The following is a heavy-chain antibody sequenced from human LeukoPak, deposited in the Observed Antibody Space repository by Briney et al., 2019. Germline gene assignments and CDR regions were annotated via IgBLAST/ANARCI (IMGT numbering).Heavy chain of an antibody. J-gene: IGHJ5*02. V-gene: IGHV3-66*01. CDR2: IYGGGDA. CDR3: ARVQFQWFDP. Sequence: GESLRLSCTASGFTFSITYMAWVRQAPGKGLEWVSVIYGGGDAYYADSVKGRFTIARDNSKKTVSLQMNNLRVDDTAVYYYARVQFQWFDPWGPGTLVTVSS. CDR1: GFTFSITY. D-gene: IGHD6-19*01.